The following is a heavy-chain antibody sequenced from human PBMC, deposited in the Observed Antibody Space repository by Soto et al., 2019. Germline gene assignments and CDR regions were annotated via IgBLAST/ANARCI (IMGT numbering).Heavy chain of an antibody. CDR1: GFTFSDYY. Sequence: GGSLRLSCAASGFTFSDYYMSWIRQAPGKGLEWVSYISSSSSYTNYADSVKGRFTISRDNAKNSLYLQMNSLRAEDTAVYYCARDGYCSSTSCYGGDYYYGMDVWGQGTTVTVSS. V-gene: IGHV3-11*06. CDR2: ISSSSSYT. J-gene: IGHJ6*02. D-gene: IGHD2-2*03. CDR3: ARDGYCSSTSCYGGDYYYGMDV.